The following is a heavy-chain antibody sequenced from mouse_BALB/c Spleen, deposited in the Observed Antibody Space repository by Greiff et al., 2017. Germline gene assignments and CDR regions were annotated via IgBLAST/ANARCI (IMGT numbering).Heavy chain of an antibody. D-gene: IGHD1-1*01. J-gene: IGHJ2*01. CDR1: GFTFSSYG. V-gene: IGHV5-6*01. CDR2: ISSGGSYT. CDR3: ARHGGTFTTVAHFDY. Sequence: EVKVVESGGDLVKPGGSLKLSCAASGFTFSSYGMSWVRQTPDKRLEWVATISSGGSYTYYPDSVKGRFTISRDNAKNTLYLQMSSLKSEDTAMYYCARHGGTFTTVAHFDYWGQGTTLTVSS.